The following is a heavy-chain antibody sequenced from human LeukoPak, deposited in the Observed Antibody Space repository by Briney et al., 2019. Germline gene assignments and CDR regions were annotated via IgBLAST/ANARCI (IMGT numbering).Heavy chain of an antibody. V-gene: IGHV4-4*07. CDR3: AGGYCGGDCYSGSKYYFDY. D-gene: IGHD2-21*02. CDR1: GGPISSYY. CDR2: THSSGST. Sequence: AETLSLTCTVSGGPISSYYWSWIRQPAGKGLEGIGHTHSSGSTNYNPSLQSRVTMSVDTSTSQFSLNLNSVTAADTAVYYGAGGYCGGDCYSGSKYYFDYWGQGTLVTVSS. J-gene: IGHJ4*02.